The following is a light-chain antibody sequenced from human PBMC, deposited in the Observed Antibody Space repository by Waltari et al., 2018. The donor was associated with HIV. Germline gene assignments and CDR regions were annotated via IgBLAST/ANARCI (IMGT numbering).Light chain of an antibody. CDR3: ATWDSSLSSWV. J-gene: IGLJ3*02. CDR2: GNN. V-gene: IGLV1-51*01. Sequence: QSVLTQPPSVSAAPGQKVTISCSGSSSNIGTNSVYWYQHLPRTAPKLFISGNNNRPSGIPDRFSGSKSGTSATLGITGLQTGDEGDYYCATWDSSLSSWVFGGGTKLTVL. CDR1: SSNIGTNS.